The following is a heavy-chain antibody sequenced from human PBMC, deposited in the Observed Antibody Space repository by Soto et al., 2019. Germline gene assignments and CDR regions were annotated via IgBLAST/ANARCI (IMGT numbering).Heavy chain of an antibody. CDR3: ARSGETGGTNWFDP. Sequence: SVKVSCKASGGTFSSYTISWVRQAPGQGLEWMGRIIPILGIANYAQKFQGRVTIAADKSTSTAYMELSSLRSEDTAVYYCARSGETGGTNWFDPWGQGTLVTVSS. CDR2: IIPILGIA. CDR1: GGTFSSYT. V-gene: IGHV1-69*02. D-gene: IGHD2-15*01. J-gene: IGHJ5*02.